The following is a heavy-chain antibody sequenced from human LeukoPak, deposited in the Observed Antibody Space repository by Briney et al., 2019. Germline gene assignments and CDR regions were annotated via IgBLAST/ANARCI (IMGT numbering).Heavy chain of an antibody. D-gene: IGHD3-10*01. CDR3: AREGMVRGVPDAFDL. Sequence: PGGSLRLSCAASGFTFSSYWMDWVRQVPGKGPEWVANIKQDGIEKYLVGSVKGRFAISRDNAKNLLYLQMTSLRVEDTAVYYCAREGMVRGVPDAFDLWGQGTMVTVSS. V-gene: IGHV3-7*01. CDR2: IKQDGIEK. J-gene: IGHJ3*01. CDR1: GFTFSSYW.